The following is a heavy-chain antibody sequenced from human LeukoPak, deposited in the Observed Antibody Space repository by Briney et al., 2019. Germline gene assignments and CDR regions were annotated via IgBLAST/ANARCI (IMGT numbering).Heavy chain of an antibody. CDR1: GFTVSSYA. J-gene: IGHJ2*01. Sequence: PGGSLRLSCAASGFTVSSYAMSWVRQAPGKGLEWVSAIRCWGGSTYYADSVTGWFTLSRDNYKNTLYRQVNSLRAEDTAVYYCPKHAGAAAQKGPWYFDLWGRGTLVTVSS. D-gene: IGHD6-13*01. V-gene: IGHV3-23*01. CDR3: PKHAGAAAQKGPWYFDL. CDR2: IRCWGGST.